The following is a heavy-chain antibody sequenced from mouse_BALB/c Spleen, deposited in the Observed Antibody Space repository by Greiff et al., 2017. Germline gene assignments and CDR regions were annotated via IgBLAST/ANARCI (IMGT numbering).Heavy chain of an antibody. J-gene: IGHJ4*01. D-gene: IGHD2-12*01. CDR1: GYTFTSYW. CDR2: INPSTGYT. CDR3: ARRGYSYAMDY. Sequence: QVQLQQSGAELAKPGASVKMSCKASGYTFTSYWMHWVKQRPGQGLEWIGYINPSTGYTEYNQKFKDKATLTADKSSSTAYMQLSSLTSEDSAVYYCARRGYSYAMDYGGQGTSVTVSS. V-gene: IGHV1-7*01.